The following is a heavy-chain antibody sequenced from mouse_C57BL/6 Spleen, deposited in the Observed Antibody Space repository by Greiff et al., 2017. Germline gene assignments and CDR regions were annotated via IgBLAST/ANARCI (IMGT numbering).Heavy chain of an antibody. CDR1: GYAFSSYW. CDR2: IYPGDGAT. Sequence: VQLQQSGAELVKPGASVKISCKASGYAFSSYWMNWVKQRPGKGLEWIGQIYPGDGATNYNGKFKGKATLTADKSSSTAYMQLSSLTSEDSAVYFCARDWYYYVSSYAMDYWGQGTSVTVSS. V-gene: IGHV1-80*01. CDR3: ARDWYYYVSSYAMDY. D-gene: IGHD1-1*01. J-gene: IGHJ4*01.